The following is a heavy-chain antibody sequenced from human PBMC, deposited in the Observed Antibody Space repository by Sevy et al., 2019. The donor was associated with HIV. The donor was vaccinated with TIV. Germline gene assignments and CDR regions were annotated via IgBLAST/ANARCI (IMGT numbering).Heavy chain of an antibody. D-gene: IGHD3-3*01. CDR3: ARGTKGVADS. J-gene: IGHJ4*02. Sequence: GGSLRLSCAASGFTFRSDWMHWVRQAPGKGLAWVAQITSDGLAKNYADSVRGRFTISRDTTKNTLYLQMDSLRVEDTAVYYCARGTKGVADSWGQGTLVTVSS. CDR2: ITSDGLAK. V-gene: IGHV3-74*01. CDR1: GFTFRSDW.